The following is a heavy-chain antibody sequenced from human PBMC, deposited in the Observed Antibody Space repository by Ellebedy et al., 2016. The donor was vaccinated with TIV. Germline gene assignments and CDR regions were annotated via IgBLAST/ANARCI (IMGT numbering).Heavy chain of an antibody. V-gene: IGHV3-11*01. CDR3: AKGGDSSGSPLDGMDV. D-gene: IGHD3-22*01. CDR1: GFTFSDYF. Sequence: GESLKISCTASGFTFSDYFLSWIRQAPGKGLEWVSYISSGGGSRIFYADSVKGRFTITRDNVKNSLYLQMNSLRAEDTAVYYCAKGGDSSGSPLDGMDVWGQGTTVTVSS. CDR2: ISSGGGSRI. J-gene: IGHJ6*02.